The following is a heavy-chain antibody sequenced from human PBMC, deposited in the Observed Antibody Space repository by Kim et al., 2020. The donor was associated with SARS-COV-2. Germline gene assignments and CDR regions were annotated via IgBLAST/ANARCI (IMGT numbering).Heavy chain of an antibody. V-gene: IGHV3-30*18. CDR1: GFTFSSYG. CDR3: AKSQGGGSCGP. CDR2: ISYDGSNK. D-gene: IGHD2-15*01. J-gene: IGHJ5*02. Sequence: GGSLRLSCAASGFTFSSYGMHWVRQAPGKGLEWVAVISYDGSNKYYADSVKGRFTISRDNSKNTLYLQMNSLRAEDTAVYYCAKSQGGGSCGPWGQGTLVTVSS.